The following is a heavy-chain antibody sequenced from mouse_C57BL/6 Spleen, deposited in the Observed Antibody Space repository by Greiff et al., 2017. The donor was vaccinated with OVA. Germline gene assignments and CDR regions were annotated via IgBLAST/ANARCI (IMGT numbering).Heavy chain of an antibody. CDR1: GYTFTDYY. CDR3: ARSNYGGWVFDY. V-gene: IGHV1-26*01. D-gene: IGHD1-1*02. CDR2: INPNNGGT. Sequence: EVQLQESGPELVKPGASVKISCKASGYTFTDYYMHWVKQSPGKSLEWIGDINPNNGGTSYNQKFKGKATLTVDKSSRTAYMELRSLTTEDDAVYYCARSNYGGWVFDYWGQGTSVTVSS. J-gene: IGHJ4*01.